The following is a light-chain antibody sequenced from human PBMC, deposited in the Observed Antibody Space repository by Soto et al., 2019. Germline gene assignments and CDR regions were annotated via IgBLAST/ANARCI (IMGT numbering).Light chain of an antibody. CDR1: SSEVGGYNY. J-gene: IGLJ1*01. Sequence: QSALTQPASVSGSPGQSITISCTGTSSEVGGYNYVSWYQQHPGKAPKLIIYDVSNRPSGVSNRFSGSKSGNTASLTISGLHAEYEAEYYCSSYTSSSTCGFVTDTKVALL. CDR2: DVS. CDR3: SSYTSSSTCG. V-gene: IGLV2-14*01.